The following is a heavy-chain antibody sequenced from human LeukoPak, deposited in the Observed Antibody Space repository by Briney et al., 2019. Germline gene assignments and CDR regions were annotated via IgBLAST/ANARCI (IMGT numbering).Heavy chain of an antibody. CDR3: ARGPGLRWSP. D-gene: IGHD4-23*01. CDR1: GFTFSSYS. V-gene: IGHV3-48*04. CDR2: ISSSSSTI. J-gene: IGHJ5*02. Sequence: GGSLRLSCAASGFTFSSYSMNWVRQAPGQGLEWVSYISSSSSTIYYADSVKGRFTISRDNAKNSLYLQMNSLRAEDTAVYYCARGPGLRWSPWGQGTLVTVSS.